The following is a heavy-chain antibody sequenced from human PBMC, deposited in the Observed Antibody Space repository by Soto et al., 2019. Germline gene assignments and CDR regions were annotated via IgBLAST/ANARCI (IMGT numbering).Heavy chain of an antibody. V-gene: IGHV3-11*06. D-gene: IGHD2-15*01. CDR3: ASLSGGRSDY. Sequence: GCVRLSCAASGFTFHDYYMTWIRQAPGKVLECVSYISSSSSFTNYADSVKGRFTISRDNAKNSLYLQMNSLRAEDTAVYYCASLSGGRSDYWGQGALVTVSS. CDR1: GFTFHDYY. J-gene: IGHJ4*02. CDR2: ISSSSSFT.